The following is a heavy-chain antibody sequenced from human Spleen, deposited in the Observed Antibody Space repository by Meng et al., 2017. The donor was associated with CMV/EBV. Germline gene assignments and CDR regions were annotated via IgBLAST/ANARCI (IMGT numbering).Heavy chain of an antibody. J-gene: IGHJ3*02. D-gene: IGHD3-3*01. V-gene: IGHV3-48*04. CDR2: ISGSGRMI. CDR1: GFTFSSYS. Sequence: GESLKISCAASGFTFSSYSMNWVRQAPGKGLEWISYISGSGRMIDYADSVKGRFTISRDNAKNSLYLRMNSLRAEDTAVYYCARDLFVVARTVGVPESDYGFDIWGQGTMVTVSS. CDR3: ARDLFVVARTVGVPESDYGFDI.